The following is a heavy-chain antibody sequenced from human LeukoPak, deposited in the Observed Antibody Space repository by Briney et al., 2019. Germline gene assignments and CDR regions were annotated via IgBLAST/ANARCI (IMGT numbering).Heavy chain of an antibody. J-gene: IGHJ5*02. CDR3: ARQTVTTFPTGLDP. V-gene: IGHV4-39*01. Sequence: SETLSLTCTVSGGSISSSSYYWGWIRQPPGKGLEWIGGIYYSGSTYYNPSLKSRVTISVDTSKNQFSLKLSSVTAADTAVYYCARQTVTTFPTGLDPWGQGTLVTVSS. D-gene: IGHD4-17*01. CDR2: IYYSGST. CDR1: GGSISSSSYY.